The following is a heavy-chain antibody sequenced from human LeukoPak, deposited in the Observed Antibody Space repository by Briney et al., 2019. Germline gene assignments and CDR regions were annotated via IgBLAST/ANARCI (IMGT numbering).Heavy chain of an antibody. CDR2: ISYDGSNK. Sequence: GGSLRLSCAASGFTFSSYAMHWVRQAPGKGLEWVAVISYDGSNKYYADSVKGRFTISRDNSKNTLYLQMNSLRAEDTAVYYCARLLGYCSSTSCTWGGYYFDYWGQGTLVTVSS. J-gene: IGHJ4*02. CDR3: ARLLGYCSSTSCTWGGYYFDY. V-gene: IGHV3-30*04. D-gene: IGHD2-2*01. CDR1: GFTFSSYA.